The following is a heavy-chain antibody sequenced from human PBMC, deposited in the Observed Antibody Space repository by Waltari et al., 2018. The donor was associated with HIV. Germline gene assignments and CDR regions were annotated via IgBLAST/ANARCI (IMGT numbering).Heavy chain of an antibody. V-gene: IGHV3-9*01. CDR3: TRGPMYKWFDP. CDR2: ISWDSVKV. CDR1: GFKLDDYA. Sequence: EVQLVESGGGLVQPGRSLRLSCAASGFKLDDYAMHWVRQRPGKGLEWVSSISWDSVKVTYADSVKGRFTISRDNAKESLYLRMDSLRPEDTAFYYCTRGPMYKWFDPWGQGTLVTVSS. D-gene: IGHD3-10*02. J-gene: IGHJ5*02.